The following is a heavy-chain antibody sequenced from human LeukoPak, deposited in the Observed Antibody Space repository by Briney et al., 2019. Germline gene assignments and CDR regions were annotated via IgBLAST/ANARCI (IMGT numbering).Heavy chain of an antibody. CDR3: ARRRPNSSGWFAFDI. D-gene: IGHD6-19*01. CDR1: GFTFSDYY. V-gene: IGHV3-11*01. J-gene: IGHJ3*02. CDR2: ISSSGSTI. Sequence: GGSLRLSCAASGFTFSDYYMSWIRQAPGKGLEWVSYISSSGSTIYYADSVKGRFTISRDNANNSLYLQMSSLRADDTALYYCARRRPNSSGWFAFDIWGQGTMVTVSS.